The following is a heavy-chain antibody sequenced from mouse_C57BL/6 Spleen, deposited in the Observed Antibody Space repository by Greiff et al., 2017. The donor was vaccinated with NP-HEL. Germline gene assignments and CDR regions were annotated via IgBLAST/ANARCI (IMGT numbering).Heavy chain of an antibody. CDR2: INPSSGYT. D-gene: IGHD2-5*01. CDR3: ARGYSNYGYAMDY. Sequence: QVQLQQSGAELAKPGASVKLSCKASGYTFTSYWMHWVNQRPGQGLEWIGYINPSSGYTKYNQKFKDKATLTADKSSSTAYMQLSSLTYEDSAVYYCARGYSNYGYAMDYWGQGTSVTVSS. V-gene: IGHV1-7*01. CDR1: GYTFTSYW. J-gene: IGHJ4*01.